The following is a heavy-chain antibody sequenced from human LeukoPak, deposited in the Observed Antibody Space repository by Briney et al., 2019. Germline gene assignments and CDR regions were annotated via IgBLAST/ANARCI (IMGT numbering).Heavy chain of an antibody. D-gene: IGHD5-24*01. J-gene: IGHJ6*02. CDR2: IYYSGRS. CDR3: ARGRDGYNSRHYYYGMDV. Sequence: SETLSLTCTVSGGSISSYYWSWIRQPPGKGLEWTGHIYYSGRSNYNPSLKSRITISVDTSKTQISLKLSSVTAADTAVYYCARGRDGYNSRHYYYGMDVWGQGTTVTVSS. V-gene: IGHV4-59*08. CDR1: GGSISSYY.